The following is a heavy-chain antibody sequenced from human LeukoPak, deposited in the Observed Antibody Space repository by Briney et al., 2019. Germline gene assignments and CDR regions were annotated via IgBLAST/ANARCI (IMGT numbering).Heavy chain of an antibody. Sequence: TGGSLRLSCAASGFTFSDYYMSWIRQAPGKGLEWVSYISSSGSTIYYADSVKGRFTISRDNAKNSLYLQMNSLRAEDTAVYYCARERYYYDSSGYYIDYWGQGTLVTVSS. D-gene: IGHD3-22*01. CDR3: ARERYYYDSSGYYIDY. V-gene: IGHV3-11*01. CDR2: ISSSGSTI. J-gene: IGHJ4*02. CDR1: GFTFSDYY.